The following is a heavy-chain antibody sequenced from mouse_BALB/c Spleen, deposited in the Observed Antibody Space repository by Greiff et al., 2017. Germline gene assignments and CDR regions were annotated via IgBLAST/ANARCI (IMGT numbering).Heavy chain of an antibody. CDR1: GFNIKDYY. V-gene: IGHV14-4*02. CDR3: NAASPSMITTGYAMDY. CDR2: IDPENGDT. Sequence: EVKVVESGAELVRSGASVKLSCTASGFNIKDYYMHWVKQRPEQGLEWIGWIDPENGDTEYAPKFQGKATMTADTSSNTAYLQLSSLTSEDTAVYYCNAASPSMITTGYAMDYWGQGTSVTVSS. D-gene: IGHD2-4*01. J-gene: IGHJ4*01.